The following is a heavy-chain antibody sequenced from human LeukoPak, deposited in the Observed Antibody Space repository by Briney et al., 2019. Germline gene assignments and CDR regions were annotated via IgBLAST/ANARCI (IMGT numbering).Heavy chain of an antibody. Sequence: ASVKVSCKASGYTFTSYAISWVRQAPGQGLEWMGWIDPNTGQTDSAQKFQGRVTVTKDTSINTAYMDLSSLRSDDTAVYYCARVVGQGTAMPSRDFFDYWGQGTLVTVSS. CDR1: GYTFTSYA. CDR2: IDPNTGQT. J-gene: IGHJ4*02. CDR3: ARVVGQGTAMPSRDFFDY. V-gene: IGHV1-18*01. D-gene: IGHD5-18*01.